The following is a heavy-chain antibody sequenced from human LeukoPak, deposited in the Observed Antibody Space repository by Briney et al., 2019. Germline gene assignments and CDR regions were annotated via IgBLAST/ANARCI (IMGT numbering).Heavy chain of an antibody. CDR3: ATNGGPAGPG. Sequence: ASVKVSCKASGYTFTSYAMHWVRQAPGQRLEWMGWINGGNGNTKYSQKFQGRVTITRDTSASTAYMELSRLRSDDTAVYYCATNGGPAGPGWGQGTLVTVSS. J-gene: IGHJ4*02. CDR2: INGGNGNT. V-gene: IGHV1-3*01. CDR1: GYTFTSYA. D-gene: IGHD2-8*01.